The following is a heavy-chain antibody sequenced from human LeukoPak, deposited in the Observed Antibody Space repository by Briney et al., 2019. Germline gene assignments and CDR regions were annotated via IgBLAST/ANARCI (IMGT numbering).Heavy chain of an antibody. CDR3: VRYSSGWYDY. CDR2: ITSNGGST. V-gene: IGHV3-64*02. Sequence: GGALRLSCAASGFTFSSHAMHWIRQAPGKGLEYVSSITSNGGSTYYADSVRGRFTISRDNSRNTLYLQMGGLRTDDMAVYYCVRYSSGWYDYWGQGTLVTVSS. J-gene: IGHJ4*02. CDR1: GFTFSSHA. D-gene: IGHD6-19*01.